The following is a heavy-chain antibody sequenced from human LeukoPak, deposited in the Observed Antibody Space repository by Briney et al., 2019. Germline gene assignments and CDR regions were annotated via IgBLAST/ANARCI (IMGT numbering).Heavy chain of an antibody. CDR2: IYPGDSDT. D-gene: IGHD5-12*01. CDR1: GYKFTNYW. Sequence: GESLKISCKGSGYKFTNYWIGWVRQMPGKGLEWMGIIYPGDSDTRYATSFQGQVTISADKSISTAYLQWNTLEASDTAMYYCARRQYSGYDFDFWGQGTLVTVSS. CDR3: ARRQYSGYDFDF. V-gene: IGHV5-51*01. J-gene: IGHJ4*02.